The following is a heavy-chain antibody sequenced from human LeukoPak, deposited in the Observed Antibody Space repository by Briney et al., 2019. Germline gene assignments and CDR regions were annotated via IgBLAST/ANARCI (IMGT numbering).Heavy chain of an antibody. CDR1: GFTFSSYG. D-gene: IGHD3-16*02. V-gene: IGHV3-33*06. Sequence: PTGGSLRLSCAASGFTFSSYGMHWVRQAPGKGLEGVAVIWYDGSNKYYADSVKGRFTISRDNYKNTLYLKMQSLRAEDTAVYYCAKEYDYVWGSYRYTLGYWGQGTLVTVSS. CDR3: AKEYDYVWGSYRYTLGY. CDR2: IWYDGSNK. J-gene: IGHJ4*02.